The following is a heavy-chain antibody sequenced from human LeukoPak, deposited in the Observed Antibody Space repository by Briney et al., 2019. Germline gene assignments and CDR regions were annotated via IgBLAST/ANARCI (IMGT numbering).Heavy chain of an antibody. D-gene: IGHD2-2*01. V-gene: IGHV1-2*02. J-gene: IGHJ4*02. CDR1: GYTFTGYY. CDR3: ARARPAAISFYTY. CDR2: INPNSGGT. Sequence: GASVKVSCKASGYTFTGYYMHWVRQAPGQGLEWKGWINPNSGGTNYAQKFQGRVTMTRDTSISTAYMELSRLRSDDTAVYYCARARPAAISFYTYWGQGTLVTVSS.